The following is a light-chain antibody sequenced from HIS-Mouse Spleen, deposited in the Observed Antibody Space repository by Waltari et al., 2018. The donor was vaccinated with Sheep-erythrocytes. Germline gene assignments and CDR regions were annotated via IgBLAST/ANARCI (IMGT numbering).Light chain of an antibody. Sequence: DIQMTQSPSSLSASVGDRVTITCRASQSISSYLNWYQQKPGKASKLLIYAASSLQSGVPSRFSGSGSGTDFTLTISSLQPEAFATYFCQQSYSTPYTFGQGTKLEIK. J-gene: IGKJ2*01. CDR3: QQSYSTPYT. V-gene: IGKV1-39*01. CDR2: AAS. CDR1: QSISSY.